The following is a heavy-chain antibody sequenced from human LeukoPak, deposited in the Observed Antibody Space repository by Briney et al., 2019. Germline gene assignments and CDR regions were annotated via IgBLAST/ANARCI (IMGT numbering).Heavy chain of an antibody. V-gene: IGHV3-7*04. Sequence: SGGSLRFSCAASGFTFSSYWMTWVRQAPGKGLEWVGNIKEDGSEKYYVDSVKGRFTISRDNAKNSLYLQMNSLRAEDTAMYYCAREQQLALDYWGQGTLVTVSS. CDR2: IKEDGSEK. CDR3: AREQQLALDY. D-gene: IGHD6-13*01. CDR1: GFTFSSYW. J-gene: IGHJ4*02.